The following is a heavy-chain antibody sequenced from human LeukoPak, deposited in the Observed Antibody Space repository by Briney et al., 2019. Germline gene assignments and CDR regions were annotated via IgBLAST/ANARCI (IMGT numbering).Heavy chain of an antibody. Sequence: GASVKVSCKASGYTFTGYYMHWVRQAPGQGLEWMGWINPNSGGTNYAQKFQGRVTMTRDTSTSTVYMELSSLRSEDTAVYYCARDGVRPDYVWGSYPLYYLDYWGQGTLVTVSS. J-gene: IGHJ4*02. CDR3: ARDGVRPDYVWGSYPLYYLDY. CDR2: INPNSGGT. D-gene: IGHD3-16*02. CDR1: GYTFTGYY. V-gene: IGHV1-2*02.